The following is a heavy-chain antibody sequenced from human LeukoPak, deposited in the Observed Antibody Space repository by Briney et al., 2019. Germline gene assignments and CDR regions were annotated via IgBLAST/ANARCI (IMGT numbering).Heavy chain of an antibody. CDR2: ISYDGSNK. J-gene: IGHJ4*02. CDR3: ARDVFLEWLFDY. V-gene: IGHV3-30-3*01. Sequence: PGGSLRLSCAASGFTFSSYWMSWVRQAPGKGLEWVAVISYDGSNKYYADSVKGRFTISRDNSKNTLYLQMNSLRAEDTAVYYCARDVFLEWLFDYWGQGTLVTVSS. CDR1: GFTFSSYW. D-gene: IGHD3-3*01.